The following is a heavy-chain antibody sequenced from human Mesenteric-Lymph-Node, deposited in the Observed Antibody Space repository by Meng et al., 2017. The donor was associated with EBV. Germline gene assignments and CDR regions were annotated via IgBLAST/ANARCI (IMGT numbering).Heavy chain of an antibody. D-gene: IGHD2-8*01. V-gene: IGHV1-8*01. CDR2: MNPNSGNT. CDR1: GCTFINYD. J-gene: IGHJ4*02. CDR3: ARGPYNNGSDY. Sequence: QVQLVRSGSELKKPGASVKVSCKASGCTFINYDITWVRQATGQGLEWMGWMNPNSGNTGYIQKFQGRVTMTRDTSTNTAYMELSSLTSEDTAIYFCARGPYNNGSDYWGQGTLVTVSS.